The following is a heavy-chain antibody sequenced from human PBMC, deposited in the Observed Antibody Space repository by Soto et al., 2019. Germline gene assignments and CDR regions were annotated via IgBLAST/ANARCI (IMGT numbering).Heavy chain of an antibody. D-gene: IGHD5-18*01. CDR2: IYYSGST. CDR3: ARRNTAMVKDFDY. CDR1: GGSISSSSYY. V-gene: IGHV4-39*01. J-gene: IGHJ4*02. Sequence: SETLSLTCTVSGGSISSSSYYWGWIRQPPGKGLEWIGSIYYSGSTYYNPSLKSRVTISVDTSKNQFSLKLSSVTAADTAVYYCARRNTAMVKDFDYWGQGILVTVS.